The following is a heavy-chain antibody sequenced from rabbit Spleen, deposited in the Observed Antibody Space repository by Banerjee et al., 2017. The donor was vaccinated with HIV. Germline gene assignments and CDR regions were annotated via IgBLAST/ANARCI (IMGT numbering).Heavy chain of an antibody. CDR2: IYAGGSGTT. CDR3: ARLGHADYPYAYGLKL. CDR1: GFSFSGSHY. J-gene: IGHJ4*01. D-gene: IGHD6-1*01. V-gene: IGHV1S45*01. Sequence: QEQLEESGGDLVKPGASLTLTCTASGFSFSGSHYMCWVRQAPGKGLEWIACIYAGGSGTTYYASWAKGRFTISKTSSTTVTLQMTSLTAADTATYFCARLGHADYPYAYGLKLWGPGTLVTVS.